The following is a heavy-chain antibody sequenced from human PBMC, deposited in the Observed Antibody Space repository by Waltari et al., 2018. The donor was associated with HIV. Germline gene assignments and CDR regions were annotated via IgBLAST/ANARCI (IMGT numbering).Heavy chain of an antibody. CDR2: IFSGGST. D-gene: IGHD5-12*01. CDR1: GFTVSSNY. Sequence: EVQLVESGGGLIQPGGSLRLSCAASGFTVSSNYMSWVRQAPGKGLEWVSGIFSGGSTDYADSVKGRFTIARDNSKNTLYLQRNSLRAGDPAVYYCARDTGYSGYDFHGYGRDVWGQGTTVTVSS. J-gene: IGHJ6*02. CDR3: ARDTGYSGYDFHGYGRDV. V-gene: IGHV3-53*01.